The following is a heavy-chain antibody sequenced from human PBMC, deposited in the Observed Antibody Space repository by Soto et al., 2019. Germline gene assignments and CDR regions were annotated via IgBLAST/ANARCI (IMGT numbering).Heavy chain of an antibody. V-gene: IGHV1-69*01. Sequence: QVQLVQSGAEVKKPGSSVKVSCKASGGTFSSYAISWVRQAPGQGLEWMGGIIPIFGTANYAQKFQGRVTITADESTSTAYMELSSLRSEDTAVYYCARDLGVEATFDSSQRFGYWGQGTLVTVSS. J-gene: IGHJ4*02. CDR1: GGTFSSYA. D-gene: IGHD1-26*01. CDR2: IIPIFGTA. CDR3: ARDLGVEATFDSSQRFGY.